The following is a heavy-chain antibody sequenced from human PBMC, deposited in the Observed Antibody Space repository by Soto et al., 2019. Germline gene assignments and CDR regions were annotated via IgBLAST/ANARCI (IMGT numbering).Heavy chain of an antibody. J-gene: IGHJ4*02. CDR1: GGTVSAYT. Sequence: QVQLVQSGAEVKKPGSSVKVSCEASGGTVSAYTINWVRQAPGQGLEWMGRIISILDIPNYAQKFQGRLTIIADTSTSTTYMELRNLRSEDTATYYCARENGTSSLDYWGKGTLVTVSS. V-gene: IGHV1-69*02. CDR2: IISILDIP. D-gene: IGHD6-6*01. CDR3: ARENGTSSLDY.